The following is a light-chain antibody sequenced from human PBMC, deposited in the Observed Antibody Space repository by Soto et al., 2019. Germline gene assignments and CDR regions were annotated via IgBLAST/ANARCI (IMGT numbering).Light chain of an antibody. CDR1: SSDVGFYNY. CDR2: DVS. Sequence: QSALTQPRSVSGSPGQSVTVSCTGTSSDVGFYNYVSWYQHHPGKAPKLMIYDVSKRPSGVPDRFSGSKSGNTASLTISGLQDEDEADYYCCSYAGSYSYVFGTGTKLTVL. V-gene: IGLV2-11*01. J-gene: IGLJ1*01. CDR3: CSYAGSYSYV.